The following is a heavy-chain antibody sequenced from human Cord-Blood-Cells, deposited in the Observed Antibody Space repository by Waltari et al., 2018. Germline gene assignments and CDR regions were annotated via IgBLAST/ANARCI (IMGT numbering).Heavy chain of an antibody. CDR3: ARDRSSSWYSAFDI. CDR2: INPNSGGT. J-gene: IGHJ3*02. D-gene: IGHD6-13*01. Sequence: QVHLVQSGAEVKKPGASVKVSCKASGYTFTGYYMLWVRQAPGQGLEWMGWINPNSGGTNYAQKFQGRVTMTRDTSISTAYMELSRLRSDDTAVYYCARDRSSSWYSAFDIWGQGTMVTVSS. V-gene: IGHV1-2*02. CDR1: GYTFTGYY.